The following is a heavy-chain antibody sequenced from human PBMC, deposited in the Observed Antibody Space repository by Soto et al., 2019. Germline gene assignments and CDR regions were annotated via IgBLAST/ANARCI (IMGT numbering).Heavy chain of an antibody. D-gene: IGHD3-22*01. CDR2: INPSGGST. V-gene: IGHV1-46*01. J-gene: IGHJ4*02. Sequence: VASVKVSCKASGYTFTSYYMHWVRQAPGQGLEWMGIINPSGGSTSYAQKFQGRVTMTRDTSTSTVYMELSSLRSEDTAVYYCASIRYDSSGYSLGGFDYWSQRTLVTVSS. CDR3: ASIRYDSSGYSLGGFDY. CDR1: GYTFTSYY.